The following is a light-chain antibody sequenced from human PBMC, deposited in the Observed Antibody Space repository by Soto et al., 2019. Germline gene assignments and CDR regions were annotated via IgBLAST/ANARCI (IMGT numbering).Light chain of an antibody. CDR3: QSYDNYNVV. CDR1: SGNIASKY. V-gene: IGLV6-57*04. CDR2: EYY. J-gene: IGLJ2*01. Sequence: NFMLTQPHSVSESPGKTVTISCTRSSGNIASKYVQWYQQRPGSPPSTVIYEYYERPSGVPDRFSGAIDSSSNSASLTISGLKTEDEADYYCQSYDNYNVVFGGGTQPTVL.